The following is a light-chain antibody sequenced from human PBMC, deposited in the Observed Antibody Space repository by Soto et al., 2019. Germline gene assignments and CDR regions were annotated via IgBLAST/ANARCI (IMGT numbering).Light chain of an antibody. CDR1: ENVGTN. V-gene: IGKV3D-15*01. J-gene: IGKJ4*01. CDR3: QQYNNWGLS. CDR2: GSS. Sequence: IVMTQSPATLSVSPGDEVTLSCRASENVGTNLAWYQQKPGQAPRLLIYGSSTRATGIPATFSGSGSGTKFTLTISSLQSEKSAIYYCQQYNNWGLSFGGGTKVDI.